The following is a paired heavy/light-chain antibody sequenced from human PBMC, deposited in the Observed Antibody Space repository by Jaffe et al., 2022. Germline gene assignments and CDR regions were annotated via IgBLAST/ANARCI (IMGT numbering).Heavy chain of an antibody. Sequence: QVQLQESGPGLVKPSETLSLTCTVSGGSISSYYWSWIRQPPGKGLEWIGYIYYSGSTNYNPSLKSRVTISVDTSKNQFSLKLSSVTAADTAVYYCARGRDYCSGGSCHYYFDYWGQGTLVTVSS. CDR1: GGSISSYY. V-gene: IGHV4-59*01. CDR2: IYYSGST. D-gene: IGHD2-15*01. J-gene: IGHJ4*02. CDR3: ARGRDYCSGGSCHYYFDY.
Light chain of an antibody. J-gene: IGLJ1*01. Sequence: QSALTQPASVSGSPGQSITISCTGTSSDVGGYNYVSWYQQHPGKAPKLMIYDVSNRPSGVSNRFSGSKSGNTASLTISGLQAEDEADYYCSSYTSSSTPCVFGTGTKVTVL. V-gene: IGLV2-14*03. CDR1: SSDVGGYNY. CDR3: SSYTSSSTPCV. CDR2: DVS.